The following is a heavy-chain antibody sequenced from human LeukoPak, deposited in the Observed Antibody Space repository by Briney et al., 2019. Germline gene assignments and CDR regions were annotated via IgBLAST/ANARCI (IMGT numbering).Heavy chain of an antibody. J-gene: IGHJ4*02. V-gene: IGHV4-34*01. CDR3: ARVGYCSGGSCYAHDY. D-gene: IGHD2-15*01. CDR1: GGSFSGYY. CDR2: INHSGST. Sequence: PSETLSLTCAVYGGSFSGYYWSWIRQPPGKGLEWIGEINHSGSTNYNPSLKSRVTISVDTSKNQSSLKLSSVTAADTAVYYCARVGYCSGGSCYAHDYWGQGTLVTVSS.